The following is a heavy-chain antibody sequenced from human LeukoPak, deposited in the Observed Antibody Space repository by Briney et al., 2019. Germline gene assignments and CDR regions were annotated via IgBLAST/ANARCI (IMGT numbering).Heavy chain of an antibody. D-gene: IGHD6-19*01. J-gene: IGHJ6*03. V-gene: IGHV3-74*01. CDR2: INSDGSST. CDR3: AREGGWEPHMYISGYYYYMDV. Sequence: PGGSLRLSCAASGFTFSSYWMHWVRQAPGKGLVWVSRINSDGSSTSYADSVKGRFTISRDNAKNSLYLQMNSLRAEDTALYYCAREGGWEPHMYISGYYYYMDVWGKGTTVTVSS. CDR1: GFTFSSYW.